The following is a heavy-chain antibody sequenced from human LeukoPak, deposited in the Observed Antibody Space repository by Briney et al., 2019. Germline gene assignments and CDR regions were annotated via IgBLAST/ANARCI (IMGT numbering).Heavy chain of an antibody. CDR2: INHSGST. Sequence: SETLSLTCAVYGGSFSGYYWSWIRQPPGKGLEWIGEINHSGSTNYNPSLKSRVTISADTSKSQFSLNLDSVTAADTAVYYCARSWAGMYYPFYYFDYWGQGSLVTVSS. CDR1: GGSFSGYY. D-gene: IGHD2-8*01. V-gene: IGHV4-34*01. J-gene: IGHJ4*02. CDR3: ARSWAGMYYPFYYFDY.